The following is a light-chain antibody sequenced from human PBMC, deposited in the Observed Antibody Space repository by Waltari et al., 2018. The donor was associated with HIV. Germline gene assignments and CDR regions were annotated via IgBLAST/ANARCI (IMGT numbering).Light chain of an antibody. CDR2: SAY. J-gene: IGKJ3*01. CDR1: QAISTH. Sequence: GDSVVITCRASQAISTHLNWYQQKPGKAPVLLVYSAYKLQPGAPSRFRGAGSGKDFSLSISGLQTEDFATYFCQQSYGFPFNFGPGT. CDR3: QQSYGFPFN. V-gene: IGKV1-39*01.